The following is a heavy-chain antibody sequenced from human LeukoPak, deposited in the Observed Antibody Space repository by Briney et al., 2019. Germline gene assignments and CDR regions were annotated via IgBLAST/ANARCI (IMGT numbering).Heavy chain of an antibody. J-gene: IGHJ6*02. CDR2: IWYGGSNK. Sequence: GGSLRLSCAASGFTFSSYGMHWVRQAPGKGLEGVAFIWYGGSNKYYADSVKGRFTISRDISKNTLYLQMNSLSAEHTAVYYCARDLPSGSYSGMDVWGQGTTVTVSS. D-gene: IGHD1-26*01. CDR1: GFTFSSYG. CDR3: ARDLPSGSYSGMDV. V-gene: IGHV3-33*01.